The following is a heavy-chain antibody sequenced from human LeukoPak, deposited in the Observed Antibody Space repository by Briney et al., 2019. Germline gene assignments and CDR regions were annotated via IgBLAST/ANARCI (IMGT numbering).Heavy chain of an antibody. CDR1: GFTFSDYY. Sequence: PGGSLRLSCAASGFTFSDYYMSWVRLAPGKGLEWVSVIYSGGSTYYADSVRGRFTIFRDNSKNTLYLQMNSLRAEDTAVYYCARGVWWPDYWGQGTLVTVSS. J-gene: IGHJ4*02. CDR2: IYSGGST. CDR3: ARGVWWPDY. V-gene: IGHV3-53*01. D-gene: IGHD2-21*01.